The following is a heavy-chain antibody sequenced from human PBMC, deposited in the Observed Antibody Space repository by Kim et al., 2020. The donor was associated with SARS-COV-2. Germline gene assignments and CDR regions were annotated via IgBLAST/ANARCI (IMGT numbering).Heavy chain of an antibody. CDR1: GGSISSYY. Sequence: SETLSLTCTVSGGSISSYYWSWIRQPPGKGLEWIGYIYYSGSTNYNPSLKSRVTISGDTSKNQFSLKLSSVTAADTAVYYCARRGLGYCSGGSCYSGFDYWGQGTLVTVSS. J-gene: IGHJ4*02. D-gene: IGHD2-15*01. CDR3: ARRGLGYCSGGSCYSGFDY. CDR2: IYYSGST. V-gene: IGHV4-59*08.